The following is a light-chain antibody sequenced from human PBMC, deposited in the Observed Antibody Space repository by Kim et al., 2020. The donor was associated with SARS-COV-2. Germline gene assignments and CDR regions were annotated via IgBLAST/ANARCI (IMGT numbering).Light chain of an antibody. V-gene: IGLV2-11*01. J-gene: IGLJ1*01. CDR1: SSDVGGYNY. CDR3: CSYSGSYTYV. CDR2: DVS. Sequence: QSVLTQPRSVSGSPGHSVTISCTGTSSDVGGYNYVSWYQQHPGKAPKLMIYDVSKRPSGVPDRFSGSKSGNTASLTISGLQAEDEADYYCCSYSGSYTYVFGTGTKVHRP.